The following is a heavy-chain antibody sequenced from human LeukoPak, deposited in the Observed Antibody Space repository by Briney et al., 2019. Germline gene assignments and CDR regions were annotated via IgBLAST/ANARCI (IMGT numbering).Heavy chain of an antibody. CDR3: TRVYDANYILAH. CDR2: VYTTGST. CDR1: GGSISSGSYY. J-gene: IGHJ4*02. D-gene: IGHD4/OR15-4a*01. Sequence: PSETLSLTCTVSGGSISSGSYYWSWIRQPAGKGLEWIGRVYTTGSTNYNPSLKSRVTISLDTSKNQFSLKLSSVTAADTAVYYCTRVYDANYILAHWGEGTLVTVSS. V-gene: IGHV4-61*02.